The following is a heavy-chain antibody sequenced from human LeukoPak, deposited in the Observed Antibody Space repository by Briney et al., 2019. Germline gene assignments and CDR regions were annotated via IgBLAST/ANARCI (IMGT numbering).Heavy chain of an antibody. CDR2: IKQDGSEK. J-gene: IGHJ4*02. CDR3: ARDRWGYSYGGD. V-gene: IGHV3-7*01. Sequence: PGGSLRLSCAASGFTFSNAWMSWVRQAPGKGLEWVANIKQDGSEKYYVDSLRGRFTISRDNAQNSLYLQMNSLRAEDTAVYFCARDRWGYSYGGDWGQGTLVTVSS. CDR1: GFTFSNAW. D-gene: IGHD5-18*01.